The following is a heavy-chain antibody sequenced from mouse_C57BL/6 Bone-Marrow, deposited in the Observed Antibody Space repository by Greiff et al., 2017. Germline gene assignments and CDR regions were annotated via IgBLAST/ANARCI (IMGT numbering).Heavy chain of an antibody. Sequence: QVQLQQSGPELVKLGASVKISCKASGYAFSSSWMNWLKQRPGKGLEWIGRIYPGDGDTNYNGKFKGKSTLTADNSSSTAYMQRSSLTSEDSAVYFCTISENSSGTAWFDYWSQGTLVTVCA. CDR3: TISENSSGTAWFDY. D-gene: IGHD3-2*02. CDR2: IYPGDGDT. CDR1: GYAFSSSW. J-gene: IGHJ3*01. V-gene: IGHV1-82*01.